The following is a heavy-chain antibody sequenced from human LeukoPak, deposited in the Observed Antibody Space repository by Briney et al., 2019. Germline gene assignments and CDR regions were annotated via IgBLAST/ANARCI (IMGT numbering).Heavy chain of an antibody. CDR2: IYSGGST. J-gene: IGHJ3*02. V-gene: IGHV3-66*01. Sequence: PGGSLRLSCAASGFTVSSNYMSWVRQAPGKGLEWVSVIYSGGSTYYADSVKGRSTISRDNSKNTLYLQMNSLRAEDTAVYYCAKSGYYGSGSYTDAFDIWGQGTMVTVSS. CDR3: AKSGYYGSGSYTDAFDI. D-gene: IGHD3-10*01. CDR1: GFTVSSNY.